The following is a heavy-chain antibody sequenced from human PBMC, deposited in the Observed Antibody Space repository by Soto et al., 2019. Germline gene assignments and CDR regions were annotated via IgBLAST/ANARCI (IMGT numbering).Heavy chain of an antibody. CDR1: GYSFTSYW. CDR3: AGWSGGSCYHGGAFDI. CDR2: IYPGDSDT. V-gene: IGHV5-51*01. J-gene: IGHJ3*02. Sequence: EVQLVQSGAEVKKPGESLKISCKGSGYSFTSYWIGWLRQMPGKGLEWMGIIYPGDSDTRYSPSFQGQVTISADKSIRTAYLQWSSLMASDTAMYYCAGWSGGSCYHGGAFDIWGQGTMVTVSS. D-gene: IGHD2-15*01.